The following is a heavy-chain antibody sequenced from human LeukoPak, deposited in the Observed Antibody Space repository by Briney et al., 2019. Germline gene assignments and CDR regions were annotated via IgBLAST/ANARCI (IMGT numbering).Heavy chain of an antibody. D-gene: IGHD3-10*01. CDR3: AKDRVLLWFGNPPDY. V-gene: IGHV3-23*01. J-gene: IGHJ4*02. Sequence: GGSLRLSCAASGFTFSSYAMSWVRQAPGKGLEWVSGISGSGGSTYYADPVKGRFTISRDNSKNTLYLQMNSLRAEDTAVYYCAKDRVLLWFGNPPDYWGQGTLVPVPS. CDR1: GFTFSSYA. CDR2: ISGSGGST.